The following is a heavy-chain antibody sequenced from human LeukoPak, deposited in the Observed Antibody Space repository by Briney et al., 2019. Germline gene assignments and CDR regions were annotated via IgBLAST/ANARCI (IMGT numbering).Heavy chain of an antibody. V-gene: IGHV3-33*01. CDR3: ARDIGTWPNSLFDY. D-gene: IGHD4-23*01. CDR2: IWSDGSKK. Sequence: GGSLRLSCAASGFIFSNYGFHWVRQAPGKGLEWVALIWSDGSKKYYTDSVKDRFTISRDDSKNTLFLQMNSLRAEDMAVYYCARDIGTWPNSLFDYWGQGNLVTVSS. J-gene: IGHJ4*02. CDR1: GFIFSNYG.